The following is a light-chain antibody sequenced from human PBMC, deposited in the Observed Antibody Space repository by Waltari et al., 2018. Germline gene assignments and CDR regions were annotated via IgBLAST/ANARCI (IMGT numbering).Light chain of an antibody. Sequence: DFQLTQSPSSLSASLGDKVTITCQASQDITKYLNWYQQKPGKAPKLLISDASTLQSGVPSRFGGSGAGTHFTLTINSLQPEDIRTYYCQQYDNIPYTFGQGTKVEMK. J-gene: IGKJ2*01. CDR2: DAS. V-gene: IGKV1-33*01. CDR3: QQYDNIPYT. CDR1: QDITKY.